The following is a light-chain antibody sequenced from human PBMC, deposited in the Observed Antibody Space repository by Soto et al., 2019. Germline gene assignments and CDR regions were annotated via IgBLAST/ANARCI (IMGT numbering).Light chain of an antibody. CDR2: DIS. J-gene: IGKJ4*01. Sequence: EIVMTQAPATLSVSPGERATLSCSAGQSGNCNLTLYQPKPGQAPSPLHYDISARATGIPTRFSGSGSGTEFTLSNSSLQSEDFAGYFWQQYNEWSLNFGGGTKVDIK. CDR1: QSGNCN. V-gene: IGKV3D-15*01. CDR3: QQYNEWSLN.